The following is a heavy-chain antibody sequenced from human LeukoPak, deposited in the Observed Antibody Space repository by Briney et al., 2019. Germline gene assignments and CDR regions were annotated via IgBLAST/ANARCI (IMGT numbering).Heavy chain of an antibody. CDR2: INPNSGGT. Sequence: ASVKVSCKASGYTFTGYYMHWVRQAPGQGLEWMGWINPNSGGTNYAQKFQGRVTMTRDTSISTAYMELSRLRSDDTAVYYCARGYGSAYSYYFDYWGQGTLVTVSS. D-gene: IGHD3-10*01. J-gene: IGHJ4*02. CDR1: GYTFTGYY. CDR3: ARGYGSAYSYYFDY. V-gene: IGHV1-2*02.